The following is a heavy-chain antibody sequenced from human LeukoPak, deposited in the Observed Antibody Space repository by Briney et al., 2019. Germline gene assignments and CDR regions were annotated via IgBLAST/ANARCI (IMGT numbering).Heavy chain of an antibody. CDR3: AKNGDRGAYCSGGTCYPYYYYYMDV. J-gene: IGHJ6*03. V-gene: IGHV3-23*01. Sequence: GGTLRLPCAASGLTFSSYGMSWVRQAPGRGLEWVSAISTTGGTTYYADSVRGRFTISRDNSRNTLYLQMNSLRAEDTAIYYCAKNGDRGAYCSGGTCYPYYYYYMDVWGKGTTVTISS. CDR2: ISTTGGTT. CDR1: GLTFSSYG. D-gene: IGHD2-15*01.